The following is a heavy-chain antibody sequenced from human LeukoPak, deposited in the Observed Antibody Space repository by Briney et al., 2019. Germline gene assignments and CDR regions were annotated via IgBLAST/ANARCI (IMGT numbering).Heavy chain of an antibody. CDR3: ARVSWLTYYFDY. Sequence: SETLSLSCAVYGGSFSGYYWSWIRQPPGKGLEWIGEINHSGSTNYNPSLKSRVTISVDTSRNQFSLKLSSVTAADTAVYYCARVSWLTYYFDYWGQGTPVTVSS. CDR2: INHSGST. J-gene: IGHJ4*02. CDR1: GGSFSGYY. D-gene: IGHD3-22*01. V-gene: IGHV4-34*01.